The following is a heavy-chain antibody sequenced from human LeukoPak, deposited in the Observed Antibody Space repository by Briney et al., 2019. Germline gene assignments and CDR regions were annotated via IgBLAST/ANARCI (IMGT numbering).Heavy chain of an antibody. V-gene: IGHV3-74*01. J-gene: IGHJ3*02. Sequence: GGSLRLSCAASGFTFSSYWMHWVRQAPGKGLVWVSRINTDGSSTSYADSVKGRFTISRDNAKNTLYLQMNSLRAEDTAVYYCKVGATNDAFDIWGQGTMVTVSS. D-gene: IGHD1-26*01. CDR2: INTDGSST. CDR3: KVGATNDAFDI. CDR1: GFTFSSYW.